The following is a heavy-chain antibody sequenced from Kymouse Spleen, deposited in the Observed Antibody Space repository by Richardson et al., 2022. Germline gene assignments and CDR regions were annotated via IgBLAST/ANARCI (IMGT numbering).Heavy chain of an antibody. V-gene: IGHV3-9*01. J-gene: IGHJ6*02. CDR3: AKDRTGTTRGMDV. D-gene: IGHD1-7*01. Sequence: EVQLVESGGGLVQPGRSLRLSCAASGFTFDDYAMHWVRQAPGKGLEWVSGISWNSGSIGYADSVKGRFTISRDNAKNSLYLQMNSLRAEDTALYYCAKDRTGTTRGMDVWGQGTTVTVSS. CDR2: ISWNSGSI. CDR1: GFTFDDYA.